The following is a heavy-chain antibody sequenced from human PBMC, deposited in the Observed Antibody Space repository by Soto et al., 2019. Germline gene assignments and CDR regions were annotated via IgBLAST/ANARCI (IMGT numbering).Heavy chain of an antibody. Sequence: QVQLVQSGAEVKKPGASVKVSCKASGYTFTSYGISWVRQAPGQGPEWMGRISTYNGNTNYVQKLQGRVTMTTDTSTNTAYMELRSLRYDDTAVYYCARDPGYSTTWHQAFDIWGQGTMVTVS. CDR3: ARDPGYSTTWHQAFDI. V-gene: IGHV1-18*01. CDR1: GYTFTSYG. CDR2: ISTYNGNT. J-gene: IGHJ3*02. D-gene: IGHD6-13*01.